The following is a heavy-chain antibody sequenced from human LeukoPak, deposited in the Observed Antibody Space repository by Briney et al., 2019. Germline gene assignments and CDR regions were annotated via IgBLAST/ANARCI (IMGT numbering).Heavy chain of an antibody. J-gene: IGHJ4*02. V-gene: IGHV3-23*01. CDR3: ARDKMGGSGSSFDY. CDR1: GYSISSGYY. CDR2: ISGSGGST. Sequence: ETLSLTCSVSGYSISSGYYWGWTRQPPGKGLEWVSAISGSGGSTYYADSVKGRFTISRDNSKNTLYLQMNSLRAEDTAVYYCARDKMGGSGSSFDYWGQGTLVTVSS. D-gene: IGHD3-10*01.